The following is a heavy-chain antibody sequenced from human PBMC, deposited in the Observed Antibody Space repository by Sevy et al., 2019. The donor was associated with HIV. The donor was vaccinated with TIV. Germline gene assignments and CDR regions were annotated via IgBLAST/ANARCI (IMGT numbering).Heavy chain of an antibody. Sequence: SETLSLTCVVYTGSFSGYYWSWIRQPPGKGLEWIGEINHSGSNNYNQSLKSRVTISADTSKNQFSLKLSSVTAADTAVYYCATRRGHLSFDYWGQGTLVTVSS. CDR2: INHSGSN. J-gene: IGHJ4*02. CDR3: ATRRGHLSFDY. V-gene: IGHV4-34*01. CDR1: TGSFSGYY.